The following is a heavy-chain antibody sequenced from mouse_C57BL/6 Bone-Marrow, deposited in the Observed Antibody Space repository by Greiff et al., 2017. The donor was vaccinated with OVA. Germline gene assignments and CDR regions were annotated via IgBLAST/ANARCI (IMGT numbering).Heavy chain of an antibody. CDR1: GYTFTSYD. CDR3: AEGYYMS. D-gene: IGHD2-3*01. Sequence: VQLQESGPELVKPGDSVKLSCKASGYTFTSYDINWVKQRPGQGLAWIGWIYPRDGSTKYNEKFKGKATLTVDTTSSTADMELHSLTSEDSAVYFCAEGYYMSWGTGATVTVSS. J-gene: IGHJ1*03. V-gene: IGHV1-85*01. CDR2: IYPRDGST.